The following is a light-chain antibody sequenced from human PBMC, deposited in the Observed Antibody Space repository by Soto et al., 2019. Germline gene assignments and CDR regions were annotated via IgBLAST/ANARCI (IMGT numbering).Light chain of an antibody. Sequence: DIRMTQSPSSLSASVGDRVTITCRASQAIRNDLGWYQQKPAKAPKRLIYAASSLQSGVPSRFSGSGSGTEFTLTISSLQPEDSATYFCLQHNTYPRTFGQGTKVDI. J-gene: IGKJ1*01. CDR1: QAIRND. CDR2: AAS. CDR3: LQHNTYPRT. V-gene: IGKV1-17*01.